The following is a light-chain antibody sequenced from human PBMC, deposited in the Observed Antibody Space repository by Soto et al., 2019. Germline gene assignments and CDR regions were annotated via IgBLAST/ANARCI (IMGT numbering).Light chain of an antibody. J-gene: IGLJ2*01. Sequence: QSVLTQPPSASGTPRQRVTISCSGSNSNIGSNTVNWYQQLPGTAPKLLIYSNNQRPSGVPDRFSGSKAGTSASLAISGLKSEDEADYYCAEWDDSLNGVVFGGGTKLTVL. CDR3: AEWDDSLNGVV. V-gene: IGLV1-44*01. CDR2: SNN. CDR1: NSNIGSNT.